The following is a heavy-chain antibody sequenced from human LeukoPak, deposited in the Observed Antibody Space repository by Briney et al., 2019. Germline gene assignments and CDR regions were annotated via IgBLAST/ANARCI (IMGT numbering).Heavy chain of an antibody. CDR3: ASRAIAVAGPFDY. CDR1: GASIDSHSW. D-gene: IGHD6-19*01. V-gene: IGHV4/OR15-8*01. Sequence: PSETLSLTCAVSGASIDSHSWWSWVRQPPGKGLEWIGEIYHSGGANYKPSLKSRVTMSVDTSENQFSLKLSSVTAADTAVYYCASRAIAVAGPFDYWGQGTLVTVSS. CDR2: IYHSGGA. J-gene: IGHJ4*02.